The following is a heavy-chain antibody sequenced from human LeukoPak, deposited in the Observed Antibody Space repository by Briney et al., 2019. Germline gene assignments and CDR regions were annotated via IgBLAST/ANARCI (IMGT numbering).Heavy chain of an antibody. CDR2: TYYRSKWYN. CDR3: AREPQDALWSPGGYYYGMDV. D-gene: IGHD2-8*02. Sequence: SQTLSLTCAISGDSVSSNSAAWNWIRQSPSRGLEWLGRTYYRSKWYNDYAVSVKSRITINPDTSKNQFSLQLNSVTPEDTAVYYCAREPQDALWSPGGYYYGMDVWGQGTTVTVSS. CDR1: GDSVSSNSAA. J-gene: IGHJ6*02. V-gene: IGHV6-1*01.